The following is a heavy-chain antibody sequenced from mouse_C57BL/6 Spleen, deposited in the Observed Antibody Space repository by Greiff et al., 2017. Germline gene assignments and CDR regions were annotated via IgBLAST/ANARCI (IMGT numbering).Heavy chain of an antibody. CDR1: GFNITDYY. D-gene: IGHD1-1*01. J-gene: IGHJ1*03. CDR3: ACSGATVVPDWYFDV. Sequence: VQLQQSGAELVKPGASVKLSCTASGFNITDYYMHWVKQRTEQGLEWIGRIDPEDGETKYAPKFQGKATITADTSSNTAYLQLSSLTSGDTAVYYCACSGATVVPDWYFDVWGTGTTVTVSS. V-gene: IGHV14-2*01. CDR2: IDPEDGET.